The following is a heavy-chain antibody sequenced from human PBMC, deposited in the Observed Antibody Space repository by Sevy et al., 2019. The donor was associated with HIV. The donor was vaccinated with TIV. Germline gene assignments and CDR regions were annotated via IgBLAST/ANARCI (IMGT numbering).Heavy chain of an antibody. V-gene: IGHV3-23*01. D-gene: IGHD2-8*01. CDR3: AREGCTKPHDY. J-gene: IGHJ4*02. CDR2: LSFGCGEI. CDR1: GFTFSKYS. Sequence: GGSLRLSCAASGFTFSKYSMSWVRQPPGKGLEWVSTLSFGCGEINHADSVKGRFTMSRDNSKNSLYLQMNNLRAEDTAVYYCAREGCTKPHDYWGQRTLVTVSS.